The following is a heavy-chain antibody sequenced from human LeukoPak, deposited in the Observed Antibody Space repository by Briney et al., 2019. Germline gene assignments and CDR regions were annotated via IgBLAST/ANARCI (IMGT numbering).Heavy chain of an antibody. D-gene: IGHD2-2*01. Sequence: GGSPRLSCAASGFTFSSYAMSWVRQAPGKGLEWVSAISGSGGSTYYADSVKGRFTISRDNSKNTLYLQMNSLRAEDTAVYYCAKDSGIVVVPAAMNYWGQGTLVTVSS. J-gene: IGHJ4*02. V-gene: IGHV3-23*01. CDR1: GFTFSSYA. CDR3: AKDSGIVVVPAAMNY. CDR2: ISGSGGST.